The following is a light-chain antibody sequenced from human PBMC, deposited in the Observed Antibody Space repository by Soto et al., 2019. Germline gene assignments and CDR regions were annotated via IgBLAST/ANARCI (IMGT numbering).Light chain of an antibody. V-gene: IGKV3D-15*01. J-gene: IGKJ1*01. CDR1: QSVSSN. Sequence: EIVMTQSPATLSVSPGERATFSCRASQSVSSNLAWYQQKPGQAPRLLIYGASSRATGIPDRFSGSGYGREFTLTISSLQSEDFAVYSCQQYYDWPPAFGQGTKVDIK. CDR3: QQYYDWPPA. CDR2: GAS.